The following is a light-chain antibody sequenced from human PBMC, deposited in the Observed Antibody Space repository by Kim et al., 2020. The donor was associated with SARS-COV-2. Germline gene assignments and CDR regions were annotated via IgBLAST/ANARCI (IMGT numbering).Light chain of an antibody. CDR2: QDS. J-gene: IGLJ2*01. V-gene: IGLV3-1*01. Sequence: SYELTQPPSVSVSPGQTASITCSGDKLGDKYACWYQQKPGQSPVLVIYQDSKRPSGIPERFPGSNSGNTATLTISGTQAMDEADYYCQVWASSTAGFGGG. CDR3: QVWASSTAG. CDR1: KLGDKY.